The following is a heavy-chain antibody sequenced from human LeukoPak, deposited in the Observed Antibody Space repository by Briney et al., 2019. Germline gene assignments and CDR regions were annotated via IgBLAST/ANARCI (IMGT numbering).Heavy chain of an antibody. Sequence: PSETLSLTCTVSGGSISSGGYYWSWIRQPPGKGLEWIGYIYYSGSTDYYPSLKSRVTISIETSKNQFSLNLGSVTAADTAVYYCARMEAWVGSTNGPRGFDSWGQGTLVTVSS. CDR2: IYYSGST. J-gene: IGHJ4*02. CDR3: ARMEAWVGSTNGPRGFDS. V-gene: IGHV4-61*08. D-gene: IGHD2/OR15-2a*01. CDR1: GGSISSGGYY.